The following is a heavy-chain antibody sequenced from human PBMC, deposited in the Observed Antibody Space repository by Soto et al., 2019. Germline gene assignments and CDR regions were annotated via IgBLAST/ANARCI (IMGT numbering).Heavy chain of an antibody. CDR2: ISHDGSNK. V-gene: IGHV3-30*03. D-gene: IGHD6-19*01. Sequence: VQLVESGGGVVQPGRSLRLSCAASGFTFSSYGMHWVRQAPGKGLEWXAVISHDGSNKYLADSMKGRFTISRDNYQXXXXXXXXXXXXXXXXXXXXXXHLXXVAGYLQGMDVWGQGTTVTVSS. CDR1: GFTFSSYG. J-gene: IGHJ6*02. CDR3: XXHLXXVAGYLQGMDV.